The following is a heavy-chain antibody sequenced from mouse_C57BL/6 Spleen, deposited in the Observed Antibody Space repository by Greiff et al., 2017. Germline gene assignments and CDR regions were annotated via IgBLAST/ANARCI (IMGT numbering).Heavy chain of an antibody. J-gene: IGHJ3*01. D-gene: IGHD2-5*01. CDR2: IYPGSGNT. CDR1: GYTFTDYY. V-gene: IGHV1-84*01. Sequence: SGPELVKPGASVKISCKASGYTFTDYYLNWVKQRPGQGLEWIGWIYPGSGNTKYTEKFKGKATLTVDTSSSTAYMQLSSLTSEDSAFYFCARSYYSKGYAYWGQGTLVTVSA. CDR3: ARSYYSKGYAY.